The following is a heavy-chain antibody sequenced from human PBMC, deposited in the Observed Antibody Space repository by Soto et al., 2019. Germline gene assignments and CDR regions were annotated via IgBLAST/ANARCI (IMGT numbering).Heavy chain of an antibody. V-gene: IGHV4-31*03. CDR3: ATRNLAHDAFDI. CDR1: GGSISSESYY. CDR2: MHYSGSI. J-gene: IGHJ3*02. Sequence: QVQLQESGPGLVKPSQTLSLTCTVSGGSISSESYYWSWIRQHPVKGLEWIGYMHYSGSINYNPSLKSRVPISLDTPKNQFSLKVKSMTAADTAVYYCATRNLAHDAFDIWGLGTMVTVSS. D-gene: IGHD1-1*01.